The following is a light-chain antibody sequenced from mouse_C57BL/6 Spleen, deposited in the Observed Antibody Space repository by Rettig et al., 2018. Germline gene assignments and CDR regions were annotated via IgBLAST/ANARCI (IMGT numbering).Light chain of an antibody. J-gene: IGKJ2*01. CDR3: QQYNSYPCA. CDR1: QNVGTN. CDR2: SAS. V-gene: IGKV6-15*01. Sequence: DIVMTQSQKFMSTSVGDRVSVTCKASQNVGTNVAWYQQKPGQSPKALIYSASYRYSGVPDRFTGSGSGTDFTLTISNVQFEDVAEYFCQQYNSYPCAFGGGTKLEIK.